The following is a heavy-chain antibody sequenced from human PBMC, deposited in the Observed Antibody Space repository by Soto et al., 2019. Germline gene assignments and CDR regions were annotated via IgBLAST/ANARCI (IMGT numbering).Heavy chain of an antibody. V-gene: IGHV3-30*18. Sequence: QVQLVESGGGVVQPGGSLRLSCQASGFNFDNYGMHWVRQAPGKGLEWVAVITYDGSFQYYADSVKGRFTISRDNYKNPLSLHLHTLKPEDPAVYHCAKDRVGGTFYTPLAFWGQGTLVTVSS. D-gene: IGHD1-7*01. CDR1: GFNFDNYG. CDR2: ITYDGSFQ. J-gene: IGHJ4*02. CDR3: AKDRVGGTFYTPLAF.